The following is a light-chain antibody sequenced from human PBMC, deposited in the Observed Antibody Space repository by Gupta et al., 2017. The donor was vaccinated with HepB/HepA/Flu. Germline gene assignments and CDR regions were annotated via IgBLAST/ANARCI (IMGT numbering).Light chain of an antibody. CDR2: AAS. CDR1: QSAANY. V-gene: IGKV3-11*01. J-gene: IGKJ4*01. Sequence: EIVLPQSQATLSLSPGARATLSCRASQSAANYLAWYQQKRGQSPRLLIYAASNRATGIPARFSGSGSGTDFTLTISSLEPEDFAVYYCLHRRNSPLTFGGGTKVEIK. CDR3: LHRRNSPLT.